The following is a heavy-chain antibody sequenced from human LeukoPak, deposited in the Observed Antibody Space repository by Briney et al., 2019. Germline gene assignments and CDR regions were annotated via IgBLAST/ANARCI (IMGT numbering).Heavy chain of an antibody. D-gene: IGHD2-15*01. Sequence: RTSETLSLTCTVSGGSIKNYYWSWIRQPAGKGLEGIGRIYTRASATYDLSLNCRFTMSVDTPKIQFSLKLSSVTAADTAVYYCARGRYCSADICSGGDAFDIWGQGTMVSVSS. J-gene: IGHJ3*02. CDR3: ARGRYCSADICSGGDAFDI. CDR1: GGSIKNYY. CDR2: IYTRASA. V-gene: IGHV4-4*07.